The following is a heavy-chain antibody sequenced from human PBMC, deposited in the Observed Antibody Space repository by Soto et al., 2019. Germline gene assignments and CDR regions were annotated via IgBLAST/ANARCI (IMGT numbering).Heavy chain of an antibody. V-gene: IGHV3-48*02. J-gene: IGHJ4*02. CDR2: ISSSSSTI. CDR1: GFTFSSYS. D-gene: IGHD5-18*01. Sequence: EVQLVESGGGLVQPGGSLRLSCAASGFTFSSYSMNWVRQAPGKGLEWVSYISSSSSTIYYADSVKGRFTISRDNAKNSLYLQMNSLRDEDTAVYYCARDRLGGIQLWPTNYFDYWGQGTLVTVSS. CDR3: ARDRLGGIQLWPTNYFDY.